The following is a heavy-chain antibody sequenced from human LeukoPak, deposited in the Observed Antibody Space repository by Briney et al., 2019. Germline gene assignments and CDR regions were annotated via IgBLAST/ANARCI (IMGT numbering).Heavy chain of an antibody. CDR2: INHSGST. D-gene: IGHD5-18*01. J-gene: IGHJ4*02. CDR3: ARTRSYGFDY. V-gene: IGHV4-34*01. CDR1: GGSFSGYY. Sequence: SETLSLTCAVYGGSFSGYYWSWIRQPPGKGLEWIGEINHSGSTNYNPSLKSRVTISVDTSKNQFSLKLSPVTAADTAVYYCARTRSYGFDYWGQGTLVTVSS.